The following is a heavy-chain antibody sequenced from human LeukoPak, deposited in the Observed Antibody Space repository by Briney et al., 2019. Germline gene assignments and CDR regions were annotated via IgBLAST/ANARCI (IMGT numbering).Heavy chain of an antibody. D-gene: IGHD3-10*01. CDR1: GFTFSTYS. J-gene: IGHJ4*02. V-gene: IGHV3-21*01. CDR3: ARSQFGELLNGFDS. CDR2: ISSRSTYT. Sequence: GGSLRLSCAASGFTFSTYSMSWVRQAPGKGLEWVSSISSRSTYTYYADSVKGRFAISRDNAKNSLYLQMSSLRVEDTAVYYCARSQFGELLNGFDSWGQGTLVTVSS.